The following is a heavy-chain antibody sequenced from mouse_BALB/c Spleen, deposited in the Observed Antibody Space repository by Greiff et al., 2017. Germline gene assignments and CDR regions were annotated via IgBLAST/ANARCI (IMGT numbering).Heavy chain of an antibody. CDR2: INPSTGYT. Sequence: VQLQQSGAELAKPGASVKMSCKASGYTFTSYWMHWVKQRPGQGLEWIGYINPSTGYTEYNQKFKDKATLTADKSSSTAYMQLSSLTSEDSAVYYCARGYWYFDVWGAGTTVTVSS. J-gene: IGHJ1*01. CDR1: GYTFTSYW. CDR3: ARGYWYFDV. V-gene: IGHV1-7*01.